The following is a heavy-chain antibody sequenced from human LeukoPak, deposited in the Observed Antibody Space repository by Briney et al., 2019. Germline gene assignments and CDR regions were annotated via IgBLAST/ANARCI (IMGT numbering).Heavy chain of an antibody. J-gene: IGHJ4*02. CDR1: GGSFSGYY. Sequence: KASETLSLTCAVYGGSFSGYYWSWIRQPPGKGLEWIGEINHSGSTNYNPSLKSRVTISVDTSKNQFSLKLSSVTAADTAVYYCARGGLYDFWRGLVNFDYWGQGTLVTVSS. CDR3: ARGGLYDFWRGLVNFDY. V-gene: IGHV4-34*01. CDR2: INHSGST. D-gene: IGHD3-3*01.